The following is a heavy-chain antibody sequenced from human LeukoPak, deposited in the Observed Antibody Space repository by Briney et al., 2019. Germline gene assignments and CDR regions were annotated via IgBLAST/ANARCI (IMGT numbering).Heavy chain of an antibody. D-gene: IGHD2-15*01. CDR1: GDSFTYYH. V-gene: IGHV4-34*01. Sequence: SETLSLTCAVYGDSFTYYHWTWIRQSPGRGLEWIGEVSHTGDTDYNPSLKNRLTISIDTSNKQSSLRLTSVTAADTAVYYCARTPGAFDFWGQGTLVTVSS. J-gene: IGHJ4*02. CDR3: ARTPGAFDF. CDR2: VSHTGDT.